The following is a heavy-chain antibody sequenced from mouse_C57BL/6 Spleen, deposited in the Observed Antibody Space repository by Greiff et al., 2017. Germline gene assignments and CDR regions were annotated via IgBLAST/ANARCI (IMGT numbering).Heavy chain of an antibody. Sequence: VQLQQPGAELVKPGASVKLSCKASGYTFTSYWMNWVKQRPGRGLEWIGRIYPEGGGTKYNGKFKSKATLTVDKPSSTASMQLSSLTSEDSAVYCCTRYYYGGDYALAYWGQGTLVTVSA. J-gene: IGHJ4*01. CDR3: TRYYYGGDYALAY. D-gene: IGHD1-2*01. CDR1: GYTFTSYW. V-gene: IGHV1-72*01. CDR2: IYPEGGGT.